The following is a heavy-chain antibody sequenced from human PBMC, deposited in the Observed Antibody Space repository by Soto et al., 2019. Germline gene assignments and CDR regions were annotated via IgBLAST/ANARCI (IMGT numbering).Heavy chain of an antibody. CDR2: ISSSSSTI. V-gene: IGHV3-48*01. CDR1: GFTFSSYA. CDR3: AREYCSSTSCLNWFDP. J-gene: IGHJ5*02. D-gene: IGHD2-2*01. Sequence: GGSLRLSCAASGFTFSSYAMSWVRQAPGKGLEWVSYISSSSSTIYYADSVKGRFTISRDNAKNSLYLQMNSLRAEDTAVYYCAREYCSSTSCLNWFDPWGQGTLVTVSS.